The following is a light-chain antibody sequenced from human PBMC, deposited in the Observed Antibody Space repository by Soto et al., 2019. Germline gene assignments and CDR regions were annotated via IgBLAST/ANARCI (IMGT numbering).Light chain of an antibody. J-gene: IGKJ4*01. Sequence: DFRMTQSPSTLSASVGDRVTITCRASQSISSWLAWYQQKPGKAPKLLIYKASSLESGVPSRFSGSGSGTEFTLTISTLQPDDFASYYCQQYNFYPLTFGGGTKVEIK. CDR3: QQYNFYPLT. CDR1: QSISSW. V-gene: IGKV1-5*03. CDR2: KAS.